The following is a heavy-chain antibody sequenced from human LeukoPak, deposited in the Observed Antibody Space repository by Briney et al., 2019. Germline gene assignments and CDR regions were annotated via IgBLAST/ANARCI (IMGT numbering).Heavy chain of an antibody. CDR1: GFAFSTYT. V-gene: IGHV3-21*06. Sequence: GGPLGLSCAAWGFAFSTYTMNGARQAPGKGLQWVASINSGGSTTHYADSVKGRFTISRDNAQNVLYLQMNGLRADDAAVYYCLRGDSRDFWGQGTLVTVSS. CDR3: LRGDSRDF. CDR2: INSGGSTT. J-gene: IGHJ4*02. D-gene: IGHD3-22*01.